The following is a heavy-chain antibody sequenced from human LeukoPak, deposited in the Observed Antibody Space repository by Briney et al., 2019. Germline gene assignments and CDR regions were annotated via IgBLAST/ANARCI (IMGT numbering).Heavy chain of an antibody. Sequence: GESLKISCKGSGYSFTSYWIGWVRQMPGKGLEWMGIIYPGDSDTRYSPSFQGQVTISADKSISTAYLQWGSLKASDTAMYYCASQRNYYGSESYFDYWGQGTLVTVSS. CDR3: ASQRNYYGSESYFDY. J-gene: IGHJ4*02. CDR2: IYPGDSDT. CDR1: GYSFTSYW. D-gene: IGHD3-10*01. V-gene: IGHV5-51*03.